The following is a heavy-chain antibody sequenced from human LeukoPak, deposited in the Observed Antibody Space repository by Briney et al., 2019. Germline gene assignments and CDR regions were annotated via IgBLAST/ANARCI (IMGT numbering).Heavy chain of an antibody. CDR2: TKQDGSEK. D-gene: IGHD4/OR15-4a*01. V-gene: IGHV3-7*01. CDR3: ARRTNYLAFDY. CDR1: GFTFSSYW. Sequence: GGSLRLSCAASGFTFSSYWMSWVRQAPGKGLEWVANTKQDGSEKYYADSVKGRFTISRDNAKNSLYLQMNSLRAEDTAVYFCARRTNYLAFDYWGQGALVTVSS. J-gene: IGHJ4*02.